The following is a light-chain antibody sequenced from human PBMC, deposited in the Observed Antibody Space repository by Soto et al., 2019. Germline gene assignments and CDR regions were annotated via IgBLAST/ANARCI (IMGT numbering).Light chain of an antibody. CDR2: AVS. Sequence: DVVMTQSPLSLPVTLGQPASISCRSSQGLVYTDGNTYLTWFQQRPGRSPRRLIYAVSNRDSGVPDRFSGSWSGTEFTIKISRVEAEDVAIYYCMQATHWPHTFGQGTKLEIK. V-gene: IGKV2-30*01. CDR3: MQATHWPHT. CDR1: QGLVYTDGNTY. J-gene: IGKJ2*01.